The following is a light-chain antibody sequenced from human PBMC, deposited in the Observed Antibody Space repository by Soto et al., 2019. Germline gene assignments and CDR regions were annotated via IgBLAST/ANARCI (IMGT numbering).Light chain of an antibody. CDR3: QSYDNSLGVCYV. J-gene: IGLJ1*01. V-gene: IGLV1-40*01. Sequence: QSVLTQPPAVSGAPGQRVTISCTGSSSNLGAGYDVHWYQLLPGTAPKLLIYGNRNRPSGVPDRFSGSKSGTSASLAITGLQAEDEADYYCQSYDNSLGVCYVFGTGPKPTVL. CDR1: SSNLGAGYD. CDR2: GNR.